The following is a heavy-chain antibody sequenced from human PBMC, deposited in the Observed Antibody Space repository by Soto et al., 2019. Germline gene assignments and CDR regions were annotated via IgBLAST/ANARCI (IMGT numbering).Heavy chain of an antibody. CDR2: IWHDGSNT. Sequence: QVQLVESGGGVVQPGRSLRLSCASSGFTLGRFGMHWVRRAPGKGLEWVAVIWHDGSNTYYADSVKGRFTVSRDNPKNTLYLQMNSLRAEDTAVYYCARSSFDWFAFDIWGPGTMVTVSA. J-gene: IGHJ3*02. V-gene: IGHV3-33*01. D-gene: IGHD3-9*01. CDR1: GFTLGRFG. CDR3: ARSSFDWFAFDI.